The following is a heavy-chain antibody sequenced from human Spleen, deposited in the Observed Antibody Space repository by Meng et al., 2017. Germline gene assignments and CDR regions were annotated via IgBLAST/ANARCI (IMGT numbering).Heavy chain of an antibody. Sequence: GGSLRPSCAASGFTFSSYEMNCVRQAPGKGLEWVSYISSSGSTIYYADSVKGRFTISRDNAKNSLDLQMNSLRAEDTAVYYCARDRNTHGMDVWGQGTTVTVSS. V-gene: IGHV3-48*03. CDR1: GFTFSSYE. CDR3: ARDRNTHGMDV. J-gene: IGHJ6*02. CDR2: ISSSGSTI. D-gene: IGHD1-14*01.